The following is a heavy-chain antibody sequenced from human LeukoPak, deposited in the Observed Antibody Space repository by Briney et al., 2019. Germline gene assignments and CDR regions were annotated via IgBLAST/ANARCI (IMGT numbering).Heavy chain of an antibody. CDR1: GYTFTGYY. CDR3: ARGKRSGLLRYFDWLPEILDY. V-gene: IGHV1-2*02. Sequence: ASVKVSCKASGYTFTGYYMHWVRQAPGQELEWMGWINPNSGGTKNTQKFQGRVTVTRDTSISTAYMELSRLRSDDTAVYYCARGKRSGLLRYFDWLPEILDYWGQGTLVSVSS. D-gene: IGHD3-9*01. CDR2: INPNSGGT. J-gene: IGHJ4*02.